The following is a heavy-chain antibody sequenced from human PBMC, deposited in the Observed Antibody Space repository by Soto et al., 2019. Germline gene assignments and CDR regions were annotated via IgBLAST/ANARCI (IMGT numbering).Heavy chain of an antibody. V-gene: IGHV4-31*03. CDR3: AREGGSYSSYFDY. J-gene: IGHJ4*02. D-gene: IGHD1-26*01. CDR2: IYYTGTT. CDR1: GDSISGGGYY. Sequence: QVQLQESGPGLVKPSQTLSLTCTVSGDSISGGGYYWSWIRQNPGEGLEWIGFIYYTGTTTYNPSLKSRVTISVDTSKNQFSRKLSSVTAADTAVYYCAREGGSYSSYFDYWGQGTLVTVSS.